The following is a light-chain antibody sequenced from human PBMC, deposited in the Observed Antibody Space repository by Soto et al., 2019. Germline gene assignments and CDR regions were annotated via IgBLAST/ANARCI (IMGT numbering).Light chain of an antibody. CDR1: QSLRHSNGRNL. CDR2: LGS. V-gene: IGKV2-28*01. CDR3: MQALKTPLT. Sequence: DIVMAQSPLSLAVTPGEPASISCRSSQSLRHSNGRNLLDWYLQKPGQSPQLLIYLGSIRASGDPDRLSGSGSCTDFTLKISRVEADDVGIYYCMQALKTPLTFGGGTKVEIK. J-gene: IGKJ4*01.